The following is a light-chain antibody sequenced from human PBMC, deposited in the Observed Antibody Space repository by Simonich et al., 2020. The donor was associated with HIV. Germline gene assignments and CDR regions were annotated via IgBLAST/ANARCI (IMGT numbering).Light chain of an antibody. V-gene: IGLV2-8*01. CDR1: NSDGGGYNY. J-gene: IGLJ2*01. Sequence: QSALTQPPSASGSPGQSVTISCTGTNSDGGGYNYVSWYQQHPGKAPKLIIYEVNKRPQGVPDRVAGSKSDNTASLTVSGLQAEDEANYYCSSYAGSNTVVFGGGTKLTVL. CDR3: SSYAGSNTVV. CDR2: EVN.